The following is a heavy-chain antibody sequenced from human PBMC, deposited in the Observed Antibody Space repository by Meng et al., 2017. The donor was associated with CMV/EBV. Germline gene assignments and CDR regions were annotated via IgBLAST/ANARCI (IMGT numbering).Heavy chain of an antibody. CDR2: ISFDGSNK. J-gene: IGHJ6*02. D-gene: IGHD2-15*01. V-gene: IGHV3-30-3*01. CDR3: ARGPYCSGGSCYSVYYYYSMDV. Sequence: GGSLRLSCAASGFTFRSYTMHWVRQAPGKGLEWVAIISFDGSNKYYADSVKGRFTICRDNSKNTLYLHMNSLRAEDTAVYYCARGPYCSGGSCYSVYYYYSMDVWGQGTTVTVSS. CDR1: GFTFRSYT.